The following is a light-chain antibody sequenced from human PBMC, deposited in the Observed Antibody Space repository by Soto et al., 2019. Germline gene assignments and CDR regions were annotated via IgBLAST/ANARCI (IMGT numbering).Light chain of an antibody. V-gene: IGKV1-39*01. CDR1: QSISSY. CDR2: AAS. J-gene: IGKJ4*01. CDR3: QQSYSTLLT. Sequence: DIQMTQSESSLSASVGDRVTITCRASQSISSYLNWYQQKPGKAPKLRIYAASSLQSGVPSRFSGSGSGTDFTLTISSLQPEDFATYYCQQSYSTLLTFGGGTKVEIK.